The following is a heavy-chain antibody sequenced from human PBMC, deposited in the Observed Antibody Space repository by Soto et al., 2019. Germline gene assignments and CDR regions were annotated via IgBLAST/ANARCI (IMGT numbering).Heavy chain of an antibody. CDR2: IWYDGSYK. D-gene: IGHD3-22*01. CDR3: ARPTYYNDSSAYSFDY. Sequence: QVQLVESGGGVVQPGRSLRLSCAASGFTFNNYGMHWVRQAPGKGLEWVAVIWYDGSYKYYTSSVRGRFTISRDNSKNTLYLQMDSLRAEDTAVYYCARPTYYNDSSAYSFDYWGQGTLVTVSS. J-gene: IGHJ4*02. V-gene: IGHV3-33*01. CDR1: GFTFNNYG.